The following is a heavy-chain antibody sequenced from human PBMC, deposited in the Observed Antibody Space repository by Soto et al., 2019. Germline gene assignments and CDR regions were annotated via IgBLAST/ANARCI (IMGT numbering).Heavy chain of an antibody. V-gene: IGHV3-21*01. CDR2: ISSSSSYI. J-gene: IGHJ4*02. D-gene: IGHD3-3*01. CDR1: GFTFSIYS. Sequence: KSGGSLRLSCAASGFTFSIYSMNWVRHAPGKGLEWVSSISSSSSYIYYADSVKGRFTISRDNAKNSLYLQMNSLRAEDTAVYYCARDRTDFWSGYPDYWGQGTLVTVS. CDR3: ARDRTDFWSGYPDY.